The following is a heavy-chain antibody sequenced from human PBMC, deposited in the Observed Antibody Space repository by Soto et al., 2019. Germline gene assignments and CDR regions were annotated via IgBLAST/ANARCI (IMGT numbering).Heavy chain of an antibody. CDR2: IIRIFGTP. V-gene: IGHV1-69*12. D-gene: IGHD3-10*01. Sequence: QVQLVQSGAEVKKPGSSVKVSCKASGGTFSSYAINWVRQAPGQGLEWMGGIIRIFGTPDYAQRFQGRVTITADESTSTAYMELSSLRSDDTAVYYCARQGSNEYYYYGMDVCGQGTTVTVSS. CDR3: ARQGSNEYYYYGMDV. J-gene: IGHJ6*02. CDR1: GGTFSSYA.